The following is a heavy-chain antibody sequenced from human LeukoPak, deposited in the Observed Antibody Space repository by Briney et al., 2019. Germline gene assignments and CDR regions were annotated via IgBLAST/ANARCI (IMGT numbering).Heavy chain of an antibody. J-gene: IGHJ4*02. D-gene: IGHD3-3*01. CDR1: EFTFSSYT. Sequence: GGSLRLSCAASEFTFSSYTMNWVRQAPGKGLEWVSSISSSSSYIHYVDSVKGRFTISRDNAKNSLYLQMNSLRAEDTAVYYCARVGDFDYWGQGTLVTVSS. CDR2: ISSSSSYI. CDR3: ARVGDFDY. V-gene: IGHV3-21*01.